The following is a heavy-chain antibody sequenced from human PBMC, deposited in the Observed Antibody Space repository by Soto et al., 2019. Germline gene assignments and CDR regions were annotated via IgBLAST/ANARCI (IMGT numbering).Heavy chain of an antibody. Sequence: EVQLVESGGGLVKPGGSLRLSCAASGFTFSSYSMNWVRQAPGKGLEWVSSISSSSSYIYYADSAKGRFTISRDNAKNSLYLQMNSLRAEDTAVYYCARFSVPPGAIAAPEFDYYGMDVW. CDR3: ARFSVPPGAIAAPEFDYYGMDV. J-gene: IGHJ6*01. V-gene: IGHV3-21*01. CDR2: ISSSSSYI. D-gene: IGHD6-6*01. CDR1: GFTFSSYS.